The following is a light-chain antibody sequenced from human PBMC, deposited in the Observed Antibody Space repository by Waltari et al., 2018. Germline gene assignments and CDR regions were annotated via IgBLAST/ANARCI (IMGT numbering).Light chain of an antibody. CDR1: SSNIGSNS. V-gene: IGLV1-44*01. J-gene: IGLJ2*01. CDR3: AAWDDSLNGVI. Sequence: QSVLTQPPSASGTPGQRVIISCSGSSSNIGSNSVNWYQQLPGTAPKLLIYSNNQRPSGVPDRFAGSKSGTSAPLAIRGLQSEDEADYYCAAWDDSLNGVIFGGGTKLTVL. CDR2: SNN.